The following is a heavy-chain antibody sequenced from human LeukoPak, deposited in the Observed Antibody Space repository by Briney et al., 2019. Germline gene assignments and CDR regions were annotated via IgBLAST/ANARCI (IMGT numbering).Heavy chain of an antibody. CDR1: GGSISSSSYY. J-gene: IGHJ4*02. CDR2: IYYSGST. Sequence: TSETLSLTCTVSGGSISSSSYYWGWIRQPPGKGLEWIGSIYYSGSTYYNPSLKSRVTISVDTSKNQFSLKLSSVTAADTAVYYCARWPRDSSGYYPPPLDYWGQGTLVTVSS. V-gene: IGHV4-39*01. CDR3: ARWPRDSSGYYPPPLDY. D-gene: IGHD3-22*01.